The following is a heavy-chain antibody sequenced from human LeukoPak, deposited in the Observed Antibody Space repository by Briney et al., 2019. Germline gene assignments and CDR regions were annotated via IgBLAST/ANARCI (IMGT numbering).Heavy chain of an antibody. V-gene: IGHV3-69-1*01. CDR3: TREKDYYDSSGYYRDAFDI. Sequence: GGSLRLSCAASGFTFSTYTMNWVRQAPGKGLEWVSTVSDSRDVHYSDSVKGRFTISRDNARNSLYLQMNSLRAEDTAVYYCTREKDYYDSSGYYRDAFDIWGQGTKVTASS. J-gene: IGHJ3*02. CDR2: VSDSRDV. D-gene: IGHD3-22*01. CDR1: GFTFSTYT.